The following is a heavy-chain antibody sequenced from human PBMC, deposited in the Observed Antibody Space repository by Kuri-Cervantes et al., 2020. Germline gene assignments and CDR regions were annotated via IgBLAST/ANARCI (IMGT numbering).Heavy chain of an antibody. CDR1: GFTFSSHW. CDR3: AKDSY. Sequence: GESLKISCAASGFTFSSHWMSWVRQAPGKGLEWVAVISYDGSNKYYADSVKGRFTISRDNSKNTLYLQMNSLRAEDTAVYYCAKDSYWGQGTLVTVSS. J-gene: IGHJ4*02. CDR2: ISYDGSNK. V-gene: IGHV3-30*18.